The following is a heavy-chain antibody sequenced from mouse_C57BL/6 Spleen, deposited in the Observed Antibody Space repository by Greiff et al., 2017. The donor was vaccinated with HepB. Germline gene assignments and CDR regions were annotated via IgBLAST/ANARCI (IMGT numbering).Heavy chain of an antibody. J-gene: IGHJ4*01. CDR3: ASLITTVVADYYAMDY. CDR1: GFSLTSYG. Sequence: VQLQQSGPGLVQPSQSLSITCTVSGFSLTSYGVHWVRQSPGKGLEWLGVIWSGGSTDYNAAFISRLSISKDNSKSQVFFKMNSLQADDTAIYYCASLITTVVADYYAMDYWGQGTSVTVSS. D-gene: IGHD1-1*01. V-gene: IGHV2-2*01. CDR2: IWSGGST.